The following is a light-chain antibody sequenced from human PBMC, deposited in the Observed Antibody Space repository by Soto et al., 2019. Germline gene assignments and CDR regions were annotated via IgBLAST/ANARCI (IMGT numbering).Light chain of an antibody. CDR2: GTS. Sequence: DIVLTQSPGTVSLSPGETSTLSCRTSQSVSGSSLAWYQHKPGQSPRVLIYGTSSRATGIPDRFSGSGSGTDFTLTISRLETEDFAVYYCQHYSRSRWTFGPGSRVEIK. V-gene: IGKV3-20*01. CDR1: QSVSGSS. CDR3: QHYSRSRWT. J-gene: IGKJ1*01.